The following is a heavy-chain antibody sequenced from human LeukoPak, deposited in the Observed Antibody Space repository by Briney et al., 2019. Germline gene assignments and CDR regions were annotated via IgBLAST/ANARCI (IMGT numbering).Heavy chain of an antibody. V-gene: IGHV1-2*02. CDR2: INPNSGGT. D-gene: IGHD6-13*01. CDR3: ARVKKGIAAAGTKRAWFDP. Sequence: ASVRASCKASGYTFTGYYMHWVRQAPGQGLEWMGWINPNSGGTNYAQKFQGRVTMTRDTSISTAYMELSRLRSDDTAVYYCARVKKGIAAAGTKRAWFDPWGQGTLVTVSS. J-gene: IGHJ5*02. CDR1: GYTFTGYY.